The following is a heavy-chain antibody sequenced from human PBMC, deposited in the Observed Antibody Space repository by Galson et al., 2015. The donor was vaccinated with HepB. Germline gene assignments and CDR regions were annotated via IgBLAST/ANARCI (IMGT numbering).Heavy chain of an antibody. V-gene: IGHV3-21*01. CDR2: ISSSSSYI. J-gene: IGHJ3*02. D-gene: IGHD3-16*01. CDR1: GFTFSSYS. Sequence: SLRLSCAASGFTFSSYSMNWVRQAPGKGLEWVSSISSSSSYIYYADSVKGRFTISRDNAKNSLYLQMSSLRAEDTAVYYCARGTYDSLLVVAFDIWGQGTMVTVSS. CDR3: ARGTYDSLLVVAFDI.